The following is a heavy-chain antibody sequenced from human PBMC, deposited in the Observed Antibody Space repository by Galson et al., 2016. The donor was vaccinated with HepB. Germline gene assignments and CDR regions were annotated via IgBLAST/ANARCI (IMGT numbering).Heavy chain of an antibody. Sequence: SLRLSCAASGFIFSNYAMSWVRQAPGKGLEWVSTITSRGDSADYADSVKGRVTITSDNSQNTLFLQMNSLRAEDTAIYFCAKHAEPYYYYAMDVWGQGTTVTVS. CDR1: GFIFSNYA. CDR3: AKHAEPYYYYAMDV. J-gene: IGHJ6*02. CDR2: ITSRGDSA. V-gene: IGHV3-23*01. D-gene: IGHD1-14*01.